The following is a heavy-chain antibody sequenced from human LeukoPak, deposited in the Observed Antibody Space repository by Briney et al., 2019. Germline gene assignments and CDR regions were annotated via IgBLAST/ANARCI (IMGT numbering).Heavy chain of an antibody. V-gene: IGHV3-43*01. CDR2: ISWDGGTT. D-gene: IGHD6-19*01. Sequence: GGSLRLSCAASGFIFDDYTMYWVRQAPGKGLEWVSLISWDGGTTYYADSVKGRFTISRDNSKNSLHLQMNSLRTEDTALYYCAKDDVAVAGIDYWGQGTLVTVSS. CDR3: AKDDVAVAGIDY. J-gene: IGHJ4*02. CDR1: GFIFDDYT.